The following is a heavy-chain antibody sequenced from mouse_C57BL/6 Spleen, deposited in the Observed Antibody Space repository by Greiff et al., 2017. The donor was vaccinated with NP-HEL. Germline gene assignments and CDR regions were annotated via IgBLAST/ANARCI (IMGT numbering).Heavy chain of an antibody. Sequence: EVQLQQSGPELVKPGASVKIPCKASGYTFTDYNMDWVKQSHGKSLEWIGDINPNNGGTIYNQKFKGKATLTVDKSSSTAYMELRSLTSEDTAVYYCARGISSYGYFDVWGTGTTVTVSS. D-gene: IGHD1-1*01. CDR2: INPNNGGT. CDR1: GYTFTDYN. J-gene: IGHJ1*03. V-gene: IGHV1-18*01. CDR3: ARGISSYGYFDV.